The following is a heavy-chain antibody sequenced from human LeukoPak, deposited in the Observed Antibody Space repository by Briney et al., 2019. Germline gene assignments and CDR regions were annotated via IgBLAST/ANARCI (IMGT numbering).Heavy chain of an antibody. Sequence: SETLSLTCTVSGGSISSSSYYWAWIRQPPGKGLEWIGSIYYSGSTYYNPSLKSRVTISVDTSKNQFSLKLSSVTAADTAVYYCARVRRCFDYWGQGTLVTVSS. CDR3: ARVRRCFDY. V-gene: IGHV4-39*01. J-gene: IGHJ4*02. CDR2: IYYSGST. D-gene: IGHD3-10*01. CDR1: GGSISSSSYY.